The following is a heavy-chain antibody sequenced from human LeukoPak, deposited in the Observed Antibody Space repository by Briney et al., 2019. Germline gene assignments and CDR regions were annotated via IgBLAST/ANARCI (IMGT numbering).Heavy chain of an antibody. CDR3: EKSRGEGRGASNY. D-gene: IGHD1-26*01. Sequence: TGGSLRLSCAASGFTFSSYGMHWVRQAPGKGLEWVAFIRYDGSNKYYADSVKGRFTISRDNSKNTLYLQMNSLRAEDTAVYYCEKSRGEGRGASNYWGQGTLVTVSS. V-gene: IGHV3-30*02. CDR1: GFTFSSYG. CDR2: IRYDGSNK. J-gene: IGHJ4*02.